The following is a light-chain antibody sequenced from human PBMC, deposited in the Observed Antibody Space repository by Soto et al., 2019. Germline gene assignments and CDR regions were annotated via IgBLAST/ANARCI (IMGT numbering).Light chain of an antibody. CDR2: AAS. Sequence: EIVLTQSPGTLSVSPGERATLSCRSSQSVSSSFLAWYQQKPGQAPRLLIYAASSRATGIPDRFSGGGSGTDFTLTISRLEPEDFAVYYCQQYAISHRTFGQGTKVDIK. CDR3: QQYAISHRT. CDR1: QSVSSSF. J-gene: IGKJ1*01. V-gene: IGKV3-20*01.